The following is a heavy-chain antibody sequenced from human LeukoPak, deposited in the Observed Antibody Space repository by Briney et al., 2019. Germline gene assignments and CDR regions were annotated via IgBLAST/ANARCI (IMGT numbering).Heavy chain of an antibody. Sequence: SETLSLTRTVSNDSISNYYWSWIRQPPGKGLEWIAYIDYRGSTTNNPSLRSRITISVDTSRNQFSLKLRSVTAADTAVYYCARSRSGYGYEHGAFEIWGQGTMVTVSS. J-gene: IGHJ3*02. CDR3: ARSRSGYGYEHGAFEI. CDR2: IDYRGST. CDR1: NDSISNYY. V-gene: IGHV4-59*01. D-gene: IGHD5-12*01.